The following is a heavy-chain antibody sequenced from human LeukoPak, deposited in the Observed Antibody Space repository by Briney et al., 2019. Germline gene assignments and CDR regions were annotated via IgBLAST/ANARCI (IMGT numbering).Heavy chain of an antibody. Sequence: ASVKVTCKAYGYSFTSHYINWVRQAPGQGPEWMGWINTNNGGTNYARKFEGRVTMTRDTSISSAFMELHSLRSDDAAMYFCARDSGSGNYGSFDYWGQGTLLAVSS. CDR2: INTNNGGT. CDR1: GYSFTSHY. D-gene: IGHD3-10*01. J-gene: IGHJ4*02. CDR3: ARDSGSGNYGSFDY. V-gene: IGHV1-2*02.